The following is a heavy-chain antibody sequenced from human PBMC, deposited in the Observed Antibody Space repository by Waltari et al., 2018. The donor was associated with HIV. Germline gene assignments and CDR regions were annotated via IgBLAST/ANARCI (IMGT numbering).Heavy chain of an antibody. CDR2: IYPGDSDT. D-gene: IGHD1-26*01. CDR1: GYSFTSYW. Sequence: EVQLVQSGAEVKKPGESLKISCKGSGYSFTSYWIGWVRQMPGKGLEWMGIIYPGDSDTRYSPSFQGQVTISADKSISTAYLQWSSLKASDTAMYYCARAGRGGSSVHYYYGMDVWGQGTTVTVSS. V-gene: IGHV5-51*01. J-gene: IGHJ6*02. CDR3: ARAGRGGSSVHYYYGMDV.